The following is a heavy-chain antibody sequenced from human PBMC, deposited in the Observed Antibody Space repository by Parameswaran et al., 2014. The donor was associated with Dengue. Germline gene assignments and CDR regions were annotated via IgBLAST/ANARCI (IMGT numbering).Heavy chain of an antibody. Sequence: LKISCAASGFTFSSYWMSWVRQAPGKGLEWVANIKQDGSEKYYVDSVKGRFTISRDNAKNSLYLQMNSLRAEDTAVYYCARDAHVEWYSSSDYWGQGTLVTVSS. D-gene: IGHD6-13*01. CDR3: ARDAHVEWYSSSDY. J-gene: IGHJ4*02. V-gene: IGHV3-7*01. CDR2: IKQDGSEK. CDR1: GFTFSSYW.